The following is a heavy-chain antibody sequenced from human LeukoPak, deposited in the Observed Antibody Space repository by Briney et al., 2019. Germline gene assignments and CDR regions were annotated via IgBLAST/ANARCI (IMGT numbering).Heavy chain of an antibody. D-gene: IGHD1-7*01. CDR3: ARRNYGTSRRWVDP. Sequence: GASVKVSCKASGYTFTGYYMHWVRQAPGQGLEWMGWMNPNSGNTGYSQKFQGRVTMTRNTSINTAYMELSSLTSEDTAVYYCARRNYGTSRRWVDPWGQGTLVTVSS. J-gene: IGHJ5*02. CDR1: GYTFTGYY. CDR2: MNPNSGNT. V-gene: IGHV1-8*02.